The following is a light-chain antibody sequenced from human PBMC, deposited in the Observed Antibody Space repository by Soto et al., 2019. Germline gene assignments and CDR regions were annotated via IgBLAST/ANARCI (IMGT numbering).Light chain of an antibody. Sequence: QSALTQPASVSDSPGQSITISCTGTSSDVGCYNYVSWYQQHPGKAPKLMIYDVSNRPSGVSDRFSGSKSGNTASLTISGLQAEDEADYYCSSYTTSSSYVFGTGTKLTVL. V-gene: IGLV2-14*01. CDR1: SSDVGCYNY. CDR2: DVS. J-gene: IGLJ1*01. CDR3: SSYTTSSSYV.